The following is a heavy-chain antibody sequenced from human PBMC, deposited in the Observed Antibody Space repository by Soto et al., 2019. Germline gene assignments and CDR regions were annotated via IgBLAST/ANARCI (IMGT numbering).Heavy chain of an antibody. D-gene: IGHD1-1*01. V-gene: IGHV5-51*01. CDR1: GYSFSSFW. J-gene: IGHJ5*01. CDR3: AGGTYSEKVGNWFDS. CDR2: IYPGDSET. Sequence: GESLKISCKAYGYSFSSFWFGWVRQMSGKGLEWMGIIYPGDSETSYSPSSQGQITILADKSSTTAYRQWSRLEASDTAMYYCAGGTYSEKVGNWFDSWGQGTLVTVSS.